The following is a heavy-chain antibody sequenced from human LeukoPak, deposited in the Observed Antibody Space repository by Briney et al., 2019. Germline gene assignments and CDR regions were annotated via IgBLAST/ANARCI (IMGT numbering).Heavy chain of an antibody. D-gene: IGHD3-22*01. CDR2: ISSSGSTI. V-gene: IGHV3-11*01. CDR1: GFTFSDYY. Sequence: PGGSLRLSCAASGFTFSDYYMSWIRQAPGKGLEWVSYISSSGSTIYYADSVKGRFTNSRDNAKNSLYLQMNSLRAEDTAVYYCAVEYDSSGYNVLFDYWGQGTLVTVSS. CDR3: AVEYDSSGYNVLFDY. J-gene: IGHJ4*02.